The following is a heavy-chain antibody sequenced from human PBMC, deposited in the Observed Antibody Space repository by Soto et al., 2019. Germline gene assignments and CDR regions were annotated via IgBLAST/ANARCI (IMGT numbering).Heavy chain of an antibody. J-gene: IGHJ6*03. CDR2: INPNSGGT. V-gene: IGHV1-2*04. CDR3: ARAGIGDYYYYMDV. D-gene: IGHD3-10*01. Sequence: ASVKVSCKASGYTFTGYYMHWVRQAPGQGLAWMGWINPNSGGTNYAQKFQGWVTMTRDTSISTAYMELSRLRSDDTAVYYCARAGIGDYYYYMDVWGKGTTVTVSS. CDR1: GYTFTGYY.